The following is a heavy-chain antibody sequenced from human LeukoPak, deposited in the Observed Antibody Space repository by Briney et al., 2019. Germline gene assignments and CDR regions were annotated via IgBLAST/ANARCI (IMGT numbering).Heavy chain of an antibody. V-gene: IGHV3-48*01. CDR1: GFTFSTYS. CDR2: ISSSSSTI. CDR3: ARDSPPDI. Sequence: GGSLRLSCAASGFTFSTYSMNWVRQAPGKGLEWVSYISSSSSTIYNADSVKGRFAISRDNAKNSLYLQMNSLGAEDTAVYYCARDSPPDIWGQGTMVTVSS. J-gene: IGHJ3*02.